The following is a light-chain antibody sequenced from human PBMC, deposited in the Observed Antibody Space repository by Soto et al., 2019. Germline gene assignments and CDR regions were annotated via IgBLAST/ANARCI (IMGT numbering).Light chain of an antibody. CDR2: GAS. V-gene: IGKV3-15*01. CDR3: QQYNNWPGT. Sequence: EIVMTQSPATLSVSPGERATLSCRASQSVSSNLAWYQQKPGQAPRLLIYGASTRATGIPARFSGSGSGTEFTLTISSLQSEDFEVYYCQQYNNWPGTFGPGDQSGYQT. J-gene: IGKJ3*01. CDR1: QSVSSN.